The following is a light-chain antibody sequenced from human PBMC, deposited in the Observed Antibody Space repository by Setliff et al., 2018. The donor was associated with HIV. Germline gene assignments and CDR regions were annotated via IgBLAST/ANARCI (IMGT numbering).Light chain of an antibody. CDR3: AAWDNSLKGYV. V-gene: IGLV1-44*01. Sequence: QSVLTQPPSASGTPGQRATISCSGSSSNIGVNIVNWYQHLPGTAPKLLIYNINQRPSGVPDRFSGSKSGTSASLAISGLQPEDEADYYCAAWDNSLKGYVFGSGTKGTVL. J-gene: IGLJ1*01. CDR2: NIN. CDR1: SSNIGVNI.